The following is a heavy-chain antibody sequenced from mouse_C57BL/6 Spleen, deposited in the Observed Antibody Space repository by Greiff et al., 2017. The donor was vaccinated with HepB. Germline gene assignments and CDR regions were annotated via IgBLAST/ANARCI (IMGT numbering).Heavy chain of an antibody. V-gene: IGHV1-82*01. CDR3: ARKDYGSLYYFDY. CDR2: IYPGDGDT. J-gene: IGHJ2*01. CDR1: GYAFSSSW. Sequence: QVQLQQSGPELVKPGASVKISCKASGYAFSSSWMNWVKQRPGKGLEWIGRIYPGDGDTNYNGKFKGKATLTADKSSSTAYMQLSSLTSEDSAVYFCARKDYGSLYYFDYWGQGTTLTVSS. D-gene: IGHD1-1*01.